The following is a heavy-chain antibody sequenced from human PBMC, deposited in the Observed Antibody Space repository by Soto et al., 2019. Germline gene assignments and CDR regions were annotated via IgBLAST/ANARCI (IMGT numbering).Heavy chain of an antibody. V-gene: IGHV4-61*01. CDR1: AASVSSSRHS. CDR2: FSFSGNT. J-gene: IGHJ4*01. CDR3: ASSSFSSDNY. Sequence: SETLPLTYTVSAASVSSSRHSWSWIRQPPGKGLEWIGNFSFSGNTSYNPSLKGRVTISADTSKNQFSLNLSPDPLAHTAVYYCASSSFSSDNY.